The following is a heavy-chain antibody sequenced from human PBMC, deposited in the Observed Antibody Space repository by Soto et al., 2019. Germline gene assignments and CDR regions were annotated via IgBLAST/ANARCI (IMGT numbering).Heavy chain of an antibody. V-gene: IGHV4-34*01. J-gene: IGHJ4*02. D-gene: IGHD6-13*01. Sequence: SETLSLTCAVFGGSFSGYYWSWIRQPPGKGLEWIGEINQSGSTNYNPSLKSRVTISVDTSKNQFSLKLSSVTAADTGVYYCARTYSSSWSPFDYWGQGTQVTVSS. CDR1: GGSFSGYY. CDR3: ARTYSSSWSPFDY. CDR2: INQSGST.